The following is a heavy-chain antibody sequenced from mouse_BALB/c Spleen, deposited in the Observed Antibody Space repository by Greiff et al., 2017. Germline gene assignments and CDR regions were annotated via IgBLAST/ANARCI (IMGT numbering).Heavy chain of an antibody. CDR2: INPSTGYT. CDR3: ARSGSITTAKAWFAY. J-gene: IGHJ3*01. CDR1: GYTFTSYW. D-gene: IGHD1-2*01. V-gene: IGHV1-7*01. Sequence: VQLQQSGAELAKPGASVKMSCKASGYTFTSYWMHWVKQRPGQGLEWIGYINPSTGYTEYNQKFKDKATLTADKSSSTAYMQLSSLTSEDSAVYYCARSGSITTAKAWFAYWGQGTLVTVSA.